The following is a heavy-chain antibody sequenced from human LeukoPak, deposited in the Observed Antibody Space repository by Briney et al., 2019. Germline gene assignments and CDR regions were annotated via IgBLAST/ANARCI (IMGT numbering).Heavy chain of an antibody. D-gene: IGHD4-11*01. CDR2: IIPIFGTA. CDR3: ARESTDPYYYYMDV. CDR1: GGTFSSYA. J-gene: IGHJ6*03. V-gene: IGHV1-69*06. Sequence: ASVKVSCKASGGTFSSYAISWVRQAPGQGLEWMGGIIPIFGTANYAQKFQGRVTITADKSTSTAYMELSSLRSEDTAVYYCARESTDPYYYYMDVWGKGTTVTVSS.